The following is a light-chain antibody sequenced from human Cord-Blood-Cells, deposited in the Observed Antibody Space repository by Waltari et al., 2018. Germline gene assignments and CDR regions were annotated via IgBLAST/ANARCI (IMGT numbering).Light chain of an antibody. CDR2: AAS. CDR1: QGISSY. J-gene: IGKJ1*01. V-gene: IGKV1-8*01. CDR3: QQYYSYPRT. Sequence: AIRMTQSPSSFSASTGDRVTITCRASQGISSYLAWYQQKPGKAPKLLIYAASTLQSGVPSRFSGSGSGTDFTLTSSCLQSEDFATYCSQQYYSYPRTFGQGTKVEIK.